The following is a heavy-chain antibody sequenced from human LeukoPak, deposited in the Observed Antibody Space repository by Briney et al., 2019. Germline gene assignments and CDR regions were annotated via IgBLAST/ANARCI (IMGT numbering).Heavy chain of an antibody. CDR1: GYTFTGYY. CDR2: INPNSGGT. D-gene: IGHD6-13*01. CDR3: AFQGASSWYDIGFDP. J-gene: IGHJ5*02. Sequence: GASVKVSCKASGYTFTGYYMHWVRQAPGQGLEWMGWINPNSGGTNYAQKFQGRVTMTRDTSISTAYMELSRLRSDDTAVYYCAFQGASSWYDIGFDPWGQGTLVTVSS. V-gene: IGHV1-2*02.